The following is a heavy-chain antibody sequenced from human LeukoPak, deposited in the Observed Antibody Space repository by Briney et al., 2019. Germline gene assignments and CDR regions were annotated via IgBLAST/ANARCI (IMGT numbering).Heavy chain of an antibody. D-gene: IGHD2-21*01. CDR1: GYTFTAYG. Sequence: ASVKVSCKASGYTFTAYGINWVRQAPGQGLEWMEWISGYNGNTHYAQKLQGRVSMTTDTSASTAYMELRSLRSDDTAVYYCARSPRDIVVAPTDDAFDIWGQGTMVTVSS. J-gene: IGHJ3*02. CDR3: ARSPRDIVVAPTDDAFDI. V-gene: IGHV1-18*01. CDR2: ISGYNGNT.